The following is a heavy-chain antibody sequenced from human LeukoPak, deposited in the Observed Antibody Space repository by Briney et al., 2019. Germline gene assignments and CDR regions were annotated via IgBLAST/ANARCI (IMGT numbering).Heavy chain of an antibody. Sequence: QTGGSLRLSCAASGFTFSSYGMHWVRQAPGKGLEWVAFIRYDGSNKYYADSVKGRFTISRDNSKNTLYLQMNSLRAEDTAVYYCAKDWWFMYYDSSGHKSHLFDYWGQGTLVTVSS. CDR1: GFTFSSYG. CDR3: AKDWWFMYYDSSGHKSHLFDY. V-gene: IGHV3-30*02. J-gene: IGHJ4*02. D-gene: IGHD3-22*01. CDR2: IRYDGSNK.